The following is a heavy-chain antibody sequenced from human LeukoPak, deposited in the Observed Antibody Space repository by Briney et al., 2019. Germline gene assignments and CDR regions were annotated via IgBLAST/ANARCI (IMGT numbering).Heavy chain of an antibody. Sequence: PSETLSLTCTVSGVSITTYYWSWIRQTPGKGLELIGYIYYSGSTNYNPSLKLRVTISIDKSKNQFSLSLSSVTAADTAMYYCARRVSSGYYYFDYWGQGTLVTVSS. D-gene: IGHD3-22*01. J-gene: IGHJ4*02. CDR3: ARRVSSGYYYFDY. CDR1: GVSITTYY. V-gene: IGHV4-59*01. CDR2: IYYSGST.